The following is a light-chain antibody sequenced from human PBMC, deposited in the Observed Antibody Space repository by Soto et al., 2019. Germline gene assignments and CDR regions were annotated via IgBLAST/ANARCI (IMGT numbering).Light chain of an antibody. CDR3: GSYTSSSTLV. Sequence: QSALTQPASVSGSPGQSIAISCTGTSSVVGGYNYVSWYQQHPGKVPKLMIYDVSNRPSGVSNRFSGSKSGNTASLTISGLQAEDEADYYCGSYTSSSTLVFGTGTKLTVL. J-gene: IGLJ1*01. CDR2: DVS. CDR1: SSVVGGYNY. V-gene: IGLV2-14*01.